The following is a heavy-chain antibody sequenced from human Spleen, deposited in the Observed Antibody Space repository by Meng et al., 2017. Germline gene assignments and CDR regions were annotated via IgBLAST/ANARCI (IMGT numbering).Heavy chain of an antibody. Sequence: VQLEESRQGLVNPSPTLSLTCTVSGGSISSGAYYWSWIRQHPGKGLEWIGYIYYSGSTYYNPSLKSRVTISVDTSKNQFSLKLSSVTAADTAVYYCASSGWYRGPNYFDYWGQGTLVTVSS. J-gene: IGHJ4*01. V-gene: IGHV4-31*03. CDR1: GGSISSGAYY. D-gene: IGHD6-19*01. CDR3: ASSGWYRGPNYFDY. CDR2: IYYSGST.